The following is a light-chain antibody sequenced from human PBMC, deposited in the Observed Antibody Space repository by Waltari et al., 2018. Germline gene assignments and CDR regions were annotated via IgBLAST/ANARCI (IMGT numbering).Light chain of an antibody. V-gene: IGLV2-8*01. J-gene: IGLJ1*01. CDR3: ASYAGSNNYV. CDR2: EVT. CDR1: SRDVGGYNY. Sequence: QSALTHPPSASGSPGQSVTIPCTGTSRDVGGYNYVSWYHKLPGKAPKLLLYEVTQRPSGVPDRFAGSKSGNTASLTVSGLQTEDEADYYCASYAGSNNYVFGTGTKVTVL.